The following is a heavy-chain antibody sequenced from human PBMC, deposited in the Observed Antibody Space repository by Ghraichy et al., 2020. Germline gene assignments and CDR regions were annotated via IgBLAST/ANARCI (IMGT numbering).Heavy chain of an antibody. Sequence: GGSLRLSCAASEFTVSSKYMSWVRQAPGKGLEWVSVIYSGGSTYYADSVKGRFTISRDNSKNTLYLQMNSLKAEDTAVYYCATQSTAYTFTSSLHYWGQGTLVTVSS. V-gene: IGHV3-53*01. J-gene: IGHJ4*02. CDR2: IYSGGST. D-gene: IGHD3-16*02. CDR1: EFTVSSKY. CDR3: ATQSTAYTFTSSLHY.